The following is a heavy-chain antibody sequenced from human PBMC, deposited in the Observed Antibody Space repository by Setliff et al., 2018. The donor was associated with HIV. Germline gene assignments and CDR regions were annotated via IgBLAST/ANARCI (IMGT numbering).Heavy chain of an antibody. Sequence: SETLSLTCAVYGGSFGDQFWNWIRQSPGKGLEWIGYIYYTGSTNYNPSLKSRVTISTDTSKNQFSLRLNSVTAADTAVYYCARVRLRVPPSIFDYWGQGALVTVSS. CDR1: GGSFGDQF. D-gene: IGHD2-2*01. J-gene: IGHJ4*02. V-gene: IGHV4-34*01. CDR3: ARVRLRVPPSIFDY. CDR2: IYYTGST.